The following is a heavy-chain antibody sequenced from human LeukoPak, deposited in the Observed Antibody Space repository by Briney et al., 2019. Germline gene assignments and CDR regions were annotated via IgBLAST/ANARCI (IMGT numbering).Heavy chain of an antibody. D-gene: IGHD1-1*01. CDR1: GGSISRYY. J-gene: IGHJ4*02. V-gene: IGHV4-59*01. Sequence: SETLSLTCIVSGGSISRYYWSWIRQPPGKGLEWIGHIYYTGIIDYNSSLKSRVTISVDTSRNQFSLRLSSVTASDTAVHYCAGGDTTLPTGSYLDYWGQGTLVTVSS. CDR2: IYYTGII. CDR3: AGGDTTLPTGSYLDY.